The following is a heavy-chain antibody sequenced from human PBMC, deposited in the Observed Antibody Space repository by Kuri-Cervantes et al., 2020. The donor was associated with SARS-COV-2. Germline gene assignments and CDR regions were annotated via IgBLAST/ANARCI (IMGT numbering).Heavy chain of an antibody. J-gene: IGHJ3*02. CDR3: ARHSAIVPAAKSDAFDI. D-gene: IGHD2-2*01. V-gene: IGHV4-39*01. Sequence: SETLSLTCSVSGVSIRSGSRYWGWIRQPQEKRLEWIGSIDYSGNTHFNPSLKSRVTISVDTSRNQFSLNVTAVTASDTAVYYCARHSAIVPAAKSDAFDIWGQGTMVTVSS. CDR2: IDYSGNT. CDR1: GVSIRSGSRY.